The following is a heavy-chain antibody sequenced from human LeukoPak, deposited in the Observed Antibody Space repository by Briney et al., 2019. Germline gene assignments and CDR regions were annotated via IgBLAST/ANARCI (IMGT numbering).Heavy chain of an antibody. J-gene: IGHJ6*02. Sequence: GGSLRLSCAASGFTFSSYEMHWVRQAPGKGLEWLAVISYDGGSKYNADSVKGRFTISRDNAKNSLYLQMNSLRAEDTAVYYCARDSCSGGSCLVYYYYYGMDVWGQGTTVTVSS. V-gene: IGHV3-30-3*01. CDR1: GFTFSSYE. CDR2: ISYDGGSK. CDR3: ARDSCSGGSCLVYYYYYGMDV. D-gene: IGHD2-15*01.